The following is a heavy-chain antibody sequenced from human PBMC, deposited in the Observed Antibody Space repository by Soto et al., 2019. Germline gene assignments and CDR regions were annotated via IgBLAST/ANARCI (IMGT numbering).Heavy chain of an antibody. J-gene: IGHJ5*02. V-gene: IGHV1-2*04. CDR3: ARDIGDILTGYSWFDP. D-gene: IGHD3-9*01. Sequence: SVKVSCKASGYTFTDYYIHWVRQAPGQGLEWMGWINPNSGGTHYAQKFQGWVTMTRDTSISTAYMELSRLRSDDTAVYYCARDIGDILTGYSWFDPWGQGTLVTV. CDR1: GYTFTDYY. CDR2: INPNSGGT.